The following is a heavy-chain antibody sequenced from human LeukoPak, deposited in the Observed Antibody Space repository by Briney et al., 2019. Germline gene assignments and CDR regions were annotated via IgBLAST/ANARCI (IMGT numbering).Heavy chain of an antibody. D-gene: IGHD3-10*01. V-gene: IGHV3-23*01. CDR3: AKRGSGYFFDS. Sequence: GGSLRLSCAVSGFTFSSYAMSWVRQAPGKGLEWVSTISVSGGSASYADSVKGRFTISRDNSKNTLYLQMNSLRAEDTALYYCAKRGSGYFFDSWGQGTLVTVSS. J-gene: IGHJ4*02. CDR1: GFTFSSYA. CDR2: ISVSGGSA.